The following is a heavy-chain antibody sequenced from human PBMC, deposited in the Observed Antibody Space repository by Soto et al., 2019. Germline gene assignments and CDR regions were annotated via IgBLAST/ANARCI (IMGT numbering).Heavy chain of an antibody. CDR1: GFTFSSYG. CDR3: AKDRQVAGRRGYYFDY. D-gene: IGHD6-19*01. J-gene: IGHJ4*02. V-gene: IGHV3-30*18. CDR2: ISYDGSNK. Sequence: GGSLRLSCAASGFTFSSYGMHWVRQAPGKGLEWVAVISYDGSNKYYADSVKGRFTISRDNSKNTLYLQMNSLRAEDTAVYYCAKDRQVAGRRGYYFDYWGQGT.